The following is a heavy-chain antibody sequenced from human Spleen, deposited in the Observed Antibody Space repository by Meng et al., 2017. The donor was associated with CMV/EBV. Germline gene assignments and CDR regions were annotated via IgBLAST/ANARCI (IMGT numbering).Heavy chain of an antibody. J-gene: IGHJ5*02. V-gene: IGHV4-59*05. CDR1: GVSISSYY. CDR2: IYYSGST. CDR3: ARHRVGP. D-gene: IGHD3-10*01. Sequence: GSLRLSCTVSGVSISSYYWTWIRQPPGKGLEWIGSIYYSGSTYYNPSLKSRVTISVDTSKNQFSLKLSSVTAADTAVYYCARHRVGPWGQGTLVTVSS.